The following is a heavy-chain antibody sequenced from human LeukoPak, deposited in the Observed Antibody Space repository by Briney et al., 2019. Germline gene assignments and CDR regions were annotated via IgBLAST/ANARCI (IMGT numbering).Heavy chain of an antibody. J-gene: IGHJ6*02. V-gene: IGHV3-64*01. CDR1: GFTFRNSA. CDR3: ARWYNSLDV. CDR2: IGSNGGST. D-gene: IGHD1-1*01. Sequence: LPGGSLRLSCAASGFTFRNSAMHWVRQAPGKGLEYVSGIGSNGGSTYYANSVKGRFTMSRDNSKNTLYLQMGSLRPEDMAVYYCARWYNSLDVWGQGTTVTVSS.